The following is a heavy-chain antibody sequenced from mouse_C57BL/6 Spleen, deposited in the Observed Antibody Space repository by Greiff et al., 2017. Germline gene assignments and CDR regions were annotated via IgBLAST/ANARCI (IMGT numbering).Heavy chain of an antibody. D-gene: IGHD1-1*02. CDR1: GYSITSGYY. Sequence: EVQRVESGPGLVKPSQSLSLTCSVTGYSITSGYYWNWIRQFPGNKLEWMGYISYDGSNNYNPSLKNRISITRDTSKNQFFLKLNSVTTEDTATYYCARGGSYGDGYWGQGTTLTVSS. J-gene: IGHJ2*01. CDR3: ARGGSYGDGY. V-gene: IGHV3-6*01. CDR2: ISYDGSN.